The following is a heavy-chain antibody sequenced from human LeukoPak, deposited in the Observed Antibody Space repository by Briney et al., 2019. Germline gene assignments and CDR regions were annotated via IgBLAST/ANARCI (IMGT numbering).Heavy chain of an antibody. Sequence: PGGSLRLSCAASGFTFDDYGMHWVRQTPGKGLEWVSGISWNSGTINYADSVKGRFTISRDNAKNSLYLQMNSLRVEDTAVYYCAKDAYSGGWYWFDPWGQGTLDTVSS. V-gene: IGHV3-9*01. CDR3: AKDAYSGGWYWFDP. D-gene: IGHD6-19*01. CDR1: GFTFDDYG. CDR2: ISWNSGTI. J-gene: IGHJ5*02.